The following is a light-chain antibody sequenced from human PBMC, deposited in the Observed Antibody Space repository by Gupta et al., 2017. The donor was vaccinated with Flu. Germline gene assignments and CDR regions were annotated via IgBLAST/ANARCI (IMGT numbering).Light chain of an antibody. CDR2: KDI. V-gene: IGLV3-25*03. J-gene: IGLJ3*02. CDR1: ALPNQY. CDR3: QSTDSSGTYVV. Sequence: GQTARITCSGDALPNQYAYWYQQKPGQDPVLVIYKDIERPSGIPERFSGSSSGNTATLTISGVQAEDEADYYCQSTDSSGTYVVFGGGTELTVL.